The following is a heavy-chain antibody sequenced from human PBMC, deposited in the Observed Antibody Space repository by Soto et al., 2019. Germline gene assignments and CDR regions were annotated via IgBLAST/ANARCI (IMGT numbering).Heavy chain of an antibody. CDR3: ESDWSDYYDSSGYLFDY. CDR2: ISANNGNT. Sequence: ASVKVSCKASGYTFTSYGISWVRQAPGQGLEWMGWISANNGNTNYAQKLQGGGTMTTDTSTSTAYMELRSLRSDDTAVYSCESDWSDYYDSSGYLFDYWGQGTLVTVSS. J-gene: IGHJ4*02. V-gene: IGHV1-18*01. D-gene: IGHD3-22*01. CDR1: GYTFTSYG.